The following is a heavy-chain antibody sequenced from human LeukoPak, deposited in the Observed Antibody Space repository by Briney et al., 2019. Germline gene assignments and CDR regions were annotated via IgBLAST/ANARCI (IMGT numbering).Heavy chain of an antibody. J-gene: IGHJ4*02. CDR2: ITGSGGST. V-gene: IGHV3-23*01. CDR3: ATERNWVFDY. CDR1: GFTFSSYA. D-gene: IGHD7-27*01. Sequence: GGSLRLSCAASGFTFSSYAMSWVRQAPGKGLELVSAITGSGGSTYYADSVKGRFTISRDNSKNTLYVQMNSLRAEDTAVYYCATERNWVFDYWGQGTLVTVSS.